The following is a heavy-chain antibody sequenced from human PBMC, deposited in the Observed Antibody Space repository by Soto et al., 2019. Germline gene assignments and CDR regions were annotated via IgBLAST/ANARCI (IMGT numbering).Heavy chain of an antibody. CDR2: ISGSGGST. D-gene: IGHD3-22*01. CDR3: AKITYYYDSSGYWDAFDI. J-gene: IGHJ3*02. CDR1: GFTFSSYA. V-gene: IGHV3-23*01. Sequence: GGSLRRSCAASGFTFSSYAMSWGRQAPGKGLEWVSAISGSGGSTYYADSVKGRLTISRDTSKNTLYLQMNSLRAEDTAVYYCAKITYYYDSSGYWDAFDIWGQGTMVTVTS.